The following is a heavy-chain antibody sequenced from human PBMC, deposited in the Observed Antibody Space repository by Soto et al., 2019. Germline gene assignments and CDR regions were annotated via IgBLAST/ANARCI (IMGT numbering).Heavy chain of an antibody. V-gene: IGHV1-18*01. CDR2: ISAYNGNT. Sequence: ASVKVSCKASGYTFASYGISWVRQAPGQGLEWMGWISAYNGNTNYAQKLQGRVTMTTDTSTSTAYMELRSLRSADTAVYYCAREGEKTADAVKYSYYGIDVWGQGTTVTVSS. D-gene: IGHD2-21*01. CDR1: GYTFASYG. CDR3: AREGEKTADAVKYSYYGIDV. J-gene: IGHJ6*02.